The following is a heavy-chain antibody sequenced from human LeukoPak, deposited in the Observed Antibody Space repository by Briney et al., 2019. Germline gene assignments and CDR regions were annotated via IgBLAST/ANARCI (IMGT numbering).Heavy chain of an antibody. CDR1: GFTFSSYG. V-gene: IGHV3-30*18. J-gene: IGHJ4*02. CDR2: ISYDGSNK. D-gene: IGHD3-22*01. CDR3: AKADDSSGPIDY. Sequence: GGSLRLSCAASGFTFSSYGMHWVRQAPGKGLEWVAVISYDGSNKYYADSVKGRFTISRDNSKNTLYLQMNSLRAEDTAVYYCAKADDSSGPIDYWGQGTLVTVSS.